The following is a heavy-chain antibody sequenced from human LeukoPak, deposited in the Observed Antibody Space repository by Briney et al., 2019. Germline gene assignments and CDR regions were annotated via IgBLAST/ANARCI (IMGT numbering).Heavy chain of an antibody. CDR3: ARDHDYGGDSDY. V-gene: IGHV1-69*01. CDR1: GGTFSSYA. CDR2: IIPIFGTA. Sequence: GSSVKVSCKASGGTFSSYAISWVRQAPGQGLEWMGGIIPIFGTANYAQQFQGRVTITADESTSTAYMELSSLRSEDTAVYYCARDHDYGGDSDYWGQGTLVTVSS. D-gene: IGHD4-23*01. J-gene: IGHJ4*02.